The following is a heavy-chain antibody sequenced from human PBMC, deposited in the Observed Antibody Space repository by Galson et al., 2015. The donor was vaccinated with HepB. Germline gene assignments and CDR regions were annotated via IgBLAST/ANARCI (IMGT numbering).Heavy chain of an antibody. CDR3: ARDLIGGEADY. J-gene: IGHJ4*02. Sequence: SLRLSCAASGFTFSSYSMNWVRQAPGKGLEWVSSISSSSSYIYYADSVKGRFTISRDNAKNSLYLQMNSLRAEDTAVYYCARDLIGGEADYWGQGTLVTVSS. CDR2: ISSSSSYI. D-gene: IGHD2-21*01. V-gene: IGHV3-21*01. CDR1: GFTFSSYS.